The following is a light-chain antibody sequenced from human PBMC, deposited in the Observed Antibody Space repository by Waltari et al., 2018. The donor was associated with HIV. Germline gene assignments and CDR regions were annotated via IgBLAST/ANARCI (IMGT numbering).Light chain of an antibody. CDR2: AAS. J-gene: IGKJ4*01. V-gene: IGKV1-39*01. CDR1: QHINMY. CDR3: QQSFSLPLT. Sequence: DIQITQSPSSLSASIGARVPITCRTSQHINMYLNWYQQKPGKAPSLLIFAASTLHTGVPSRFSASGSGTTFSLAISSLQVDDLATYYCQQSFSLPLTFGAGTKVEI.